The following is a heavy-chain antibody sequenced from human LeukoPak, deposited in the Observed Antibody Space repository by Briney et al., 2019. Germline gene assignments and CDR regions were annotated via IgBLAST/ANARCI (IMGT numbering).Heavy chain of an antibody. D-gene: IGHD1-26*01. Sequence: GGSLRLSCAASGFTFSSYSMNWVRQAPGKGLEWVSSISSSSSYIYYADSVKGRFTISRDNAKNSLYLQMNSLRAEDTAVYYCARDFGGVGANDYWGQGTLVTVSS. V-gene: IGHV3-21*04. CDR1: GFTFSSYS. CDR3: ARDFGGVGANDY. J-gene: IGHJ4*02. CDR2: ISSSSSYI.